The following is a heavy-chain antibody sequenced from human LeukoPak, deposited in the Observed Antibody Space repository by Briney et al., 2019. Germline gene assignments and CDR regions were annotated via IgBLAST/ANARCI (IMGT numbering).Heavy chain of an antibody. Sequence: SETLSLTCTVSGGSISSYYWSWIRQPPGKGLEWIGEINHSGSTNYNPSLKSRVTISVDTSKNQFPLKLSSVTAADTAVYYCAREVSDGYNRWGQGTLVTVSS. CDR1: GGSISSYY. D-gene: IGHD5-24*01. CDR3: AREVSDGYNR. CDR2: INHSGST. V-gene: IGHV4-34*01. J-gene: IGHJ4*02.